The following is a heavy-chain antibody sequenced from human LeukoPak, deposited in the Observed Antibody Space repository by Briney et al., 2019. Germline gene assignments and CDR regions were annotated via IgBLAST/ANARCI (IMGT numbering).Heavy chain of an antibody. CDR3: AKDVGYYDILTGYQPLGYFDY. CDR2: ISSGGSTI. CDR1: GFTFSIYE. J-gene: IGHJ4*02. Sequence: GGSLRLSCAASGFTFSIYEMNWVRQAPEKGLEWVSYISSGGSTIYYADSVKGRFTISRDNSKNTLYLQMNSLRAEDTAVYYCAKDVGYYDILTGYQPLGYFDYWGQGTLVTVSS. D-gene: IGHD3-9*01. V-gene: IGHV3-48*03.